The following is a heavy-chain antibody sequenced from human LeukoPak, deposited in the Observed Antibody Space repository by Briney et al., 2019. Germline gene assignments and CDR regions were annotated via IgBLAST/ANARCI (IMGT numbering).Heavy chain of an antibody. V-gene: IGHV3-7*01. J-gene: IGHJ4*02. CDR3: ASGRQLGY. CDR2: IKEDGSEK. D-gene: IGHD3-16*01. CDR1: GFTFCSCW. Sequence: GGSLRLSCAASGFTFCSCWMSWVRQAPGKGLEWVANIKEDGSEKCHVDSVRGRFTISRDNAKNSLYLQMNSLRAEDTAVYYCASGRQLGYWGQGTLVTVSS.